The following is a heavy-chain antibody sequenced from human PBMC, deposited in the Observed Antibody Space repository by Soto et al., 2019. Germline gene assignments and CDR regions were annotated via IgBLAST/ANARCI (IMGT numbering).Heavy chain of an antibody. J-gene: IGHJ6*03. CDR3: ARGIQTSYYLDV. CDR2: MHYTGST. V-gene: IGHV4-59*11. Sequence: SETLSLTCTVSGASISGHYWGWFRQPPGKRPEWIGYMHYTGSTNYNPSLKSRVTISVDTSKNQFSLTVHSATAADTAVYFCARGIQTSYYLDVWGKGTTVTVSS. CDR1: GASISGHY.